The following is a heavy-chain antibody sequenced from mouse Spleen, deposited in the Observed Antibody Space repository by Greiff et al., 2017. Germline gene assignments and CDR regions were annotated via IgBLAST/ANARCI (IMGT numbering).Heavy chain of an antibody. D-gene: IGHD2-4*01. V-gene: IGHV1-18*01. CDR3: ARGGDYDAVYYAMDY. Sequence: EVHLVESGPELVKPGASVKIPCKASGYTFTDYNMDWVKQSHGKSLEWIGDINPNNGGTIYNQKFKGKATLTVDKSSSTAYMELRSLTSEDTAVYYCARGGDYDAVYYAMDYWGQGTSVTVSS. CDR1: GYTFTDYN. CDR2: INPNNGGT. J-gene: IGHJ4*01.